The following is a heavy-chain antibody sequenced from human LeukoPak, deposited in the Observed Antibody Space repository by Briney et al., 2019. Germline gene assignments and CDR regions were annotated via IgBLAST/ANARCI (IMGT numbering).Heavy chain of an antibody. D-gene: IGHD6-13*01. Sequence: PSETLSLTCTVSGGSISNYDWSWIRQPAGKGLEWIGRIYTSGSTNYNPSLKSRVTMSEDTSKKQFSLKLSSVTAADTAVYYCARLSSSWDQDWYFDLWGRGTLVTVSS. V-gene: IGHV4-4*07. J-gene: IGHJ2*01. CDR2: IYTSGST. CDR1: GGSISNYD. CDR3: ARLSSSWDQDWYFDL.